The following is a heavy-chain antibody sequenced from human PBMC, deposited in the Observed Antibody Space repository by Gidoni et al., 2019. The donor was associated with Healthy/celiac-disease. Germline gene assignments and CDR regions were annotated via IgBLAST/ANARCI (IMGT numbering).Heavy chain of an antibody. J-gene: IGHJ4*02. CDR3: ARRVYSSGWYYFDY. D-gene: IGHD6-19*01. Sequence: QLQLQESGPGLVKPSETLSLTCTDSGGSISSSSYYWGWIRQPPGKGLEWIGSIYYSGSTYYNPSLKSRVTISVDTSKNQFSLKLSSVTAADTAVYYCARRVYSSGWYYFDYWGQGTLVTVSS. V-gene: IGHV4-39*01. CDR1: GGSISSSSYY. CDR2: IYYSGST.